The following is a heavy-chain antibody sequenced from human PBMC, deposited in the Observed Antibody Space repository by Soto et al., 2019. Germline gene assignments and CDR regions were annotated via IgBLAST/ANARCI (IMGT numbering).Heavy chain of an antibody. V-gene: IGHV4-59*08. CDR1: RDSISSYY. Sequence: SETLSLTCTVSRDSISSYYCSWIRQPPGKGPEWIGYVYHSGITNYNPSLESRVTISLDTSKNQFSLKLSSVTAADTAVYYCASQHYYDSSGYYVVYWGQGTLVTVSS. CDR2: VYHSGIT. D-gene: IGHD3-22*01. J-gene: IGHJ4*02. CDR3: ASQHYYDSSGYYVVY.